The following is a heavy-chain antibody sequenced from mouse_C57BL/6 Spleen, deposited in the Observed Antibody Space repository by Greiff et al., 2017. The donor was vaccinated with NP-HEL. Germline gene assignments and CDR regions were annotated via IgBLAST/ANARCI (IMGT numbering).Heavy chain of an antibody. D-gene: IGHD3-2*02. CDR2: INPNNGGT. J-gene: IGHJ2*01. Sequence: EVKLQQSGPELVKPGASVKIPCKASGYTFTDYNMDWVKQSHGKSLEWIGDINPNNGGTIYNQKFKGKATLTVDKSSSTAYMELRSLTSEDTAVYYCARGRTSGRYFDYWGQGTTLTVSS. CDR1: GYTFTDYN. V-gene: IGHV1-18*01. CDR3: ARGRTSGRYFDY.